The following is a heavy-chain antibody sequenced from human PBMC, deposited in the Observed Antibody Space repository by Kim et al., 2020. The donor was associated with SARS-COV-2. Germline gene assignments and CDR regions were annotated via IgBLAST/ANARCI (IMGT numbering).Heavy chain of an antibody. J-gene: IGHJ4*02. D-gene: IGHD1-1*01. CDR3: ARDGTTRNGGYYFDY. V-gene: IGHV1-3*01. Sequence: QQFQGRVTITRDTSASTAYMELSSLRSEDTAVYYCARDGTTRNGGYYFDYWGQGVLVTVSS.